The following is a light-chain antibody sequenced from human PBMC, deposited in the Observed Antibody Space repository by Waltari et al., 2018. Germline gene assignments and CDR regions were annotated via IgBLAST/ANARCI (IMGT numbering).Light chain of an antibody. CDR3: QSYDSSLSVVV. J-gene: IGLJ2*01. V-gene: IGLV1-40*01. Sequence: QSVLTQPPSVSGAPGQRVTISCTGNTSNIGAGFDVPRYQHLPGTAPKLLIYANSHRPSGVPDRFSGSRSGTSASLAITGLQAEDEADYYCQSYDSSLSVVVFGGGTKLTVL. CDR1: TSNIGAGFD. CDR2: ANS.